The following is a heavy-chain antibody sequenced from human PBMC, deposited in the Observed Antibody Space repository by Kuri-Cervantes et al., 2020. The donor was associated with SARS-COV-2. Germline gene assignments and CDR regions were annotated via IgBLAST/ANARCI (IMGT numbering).Heavy chain of an antibody. J-gene: IGHJ4*02. V-gene: IGHV3-64D*06. Sequence: GGSLRLSCSASGFTFSSYAMHWVRQAPGKGLEYVSAISSNGGSTYYADSVKGRFTISRDNSKNTLYLQMSSLRAEDTAVYYCVKAIVVVVAATHFDYWGQGTLVTVSS. CDR3: VKAIVVVVAATHFDY. D-gene: IGHD2-15*01. CDR1: GFTFSSYA. CDR2: ISSNGGST.